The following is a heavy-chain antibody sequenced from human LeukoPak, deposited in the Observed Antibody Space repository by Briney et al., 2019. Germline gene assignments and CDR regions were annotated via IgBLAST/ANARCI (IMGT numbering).Heavy chain of an antibody. CDR3: ARDITSHYFDY. J-gene: IGHJ4*02. CDR2: IWYDGSDK. CDR1: GFTFTRHG. D-gene: IGHD1-14*01. V-gene: IGHV3-33*01. Sequence: GRSMRLARSAYGFTFTRHGMHWVRHAPSKVLEWVGVIWYDGSDKYYTDSMKGRLTISRDNSRNTLYLQTNSLRVEDTAIYYCARDITSHYFDYCGQGALVTVSS.